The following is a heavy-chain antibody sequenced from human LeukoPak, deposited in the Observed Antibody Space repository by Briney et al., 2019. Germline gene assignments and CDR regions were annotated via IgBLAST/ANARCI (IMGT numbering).Heavy chain of an antibody. D-gene: IGHD3-9*01. J-gene: IGHJ3*02. V-gene: IGHV4-4*07. CDR1: GGSISSYY. Sequence: SETLSLTCTVSGGSISSYYWSWIRQPAGKGLEWIGRIYTSGSTNYNPSLKSRVTMSVDTSKNQFSLKLSSVTAADTAVYYCARSPAGLRYFDWLMAFDIWGQGTMVTVSS. CDR2: IYTSGST. CDR3: ARSPAGLRYFDWLMAFDI.